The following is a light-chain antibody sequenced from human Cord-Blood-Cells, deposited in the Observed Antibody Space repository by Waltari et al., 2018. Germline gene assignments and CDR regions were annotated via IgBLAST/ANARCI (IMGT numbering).Light chain of an antibody. CDR2: GKN. Sequence: SSELTQDPAVSVALGQTVRITCQGDSLRSYYASWDQQKPGQAPVLVIYGKNHRPSGVPDRFSGSGSGTYFTLKISRVEAEDVGVYYCMQGTHWPRTFGQGTK. CDR3: MQGTHWPRT. CDR1: SLRSYY. J-gene: IGLJ3*02. V-gene: IGLV3-19*01.